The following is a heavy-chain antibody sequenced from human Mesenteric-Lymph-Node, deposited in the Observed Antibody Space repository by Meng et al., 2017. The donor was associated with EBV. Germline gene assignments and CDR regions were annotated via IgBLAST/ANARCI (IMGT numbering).Heavy chain of an antibody. CDR1: GYTFTSHW. Sequence: QGQLVQSGAEVKKPGASVKVSCKASGYTFTSHWIHWMRQAPGQGLEWMGTLNPTGGSTIYAQKFQGRVIMTRDTSTRTVYMELSSLRSEDTAVYYCAREVSTSSSDYWGQGTLVTVSS. J-gene: IGHJ4*02. CDR2: LNPTGGST. CDR3: AREVSTSSSDY. V-gene: IGHV1-46*01. D-gene: IGHD2-2*01.